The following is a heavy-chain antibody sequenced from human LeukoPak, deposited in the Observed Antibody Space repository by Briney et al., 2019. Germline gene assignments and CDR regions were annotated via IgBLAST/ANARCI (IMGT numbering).Heavy chain of an antibody. J-gene: IGHJ4*02. Sequence: GGSLRLSCAASGFTFSSYSMNWVRQAPGKGLEWVSSISSSSNYIYYADSVKGRFTISRDNAKNSLYLQMNSLRAEDTAVYYCARAAINYYDSSGYYRYYFDYWGQGTLVTVSS. V-gene: IGHV3-21*01. D-gene: IGHD3-22*01. CDR1: GFTFSSYS. CDR2: ISSSSNYI. CDR3: ARAAINYYDSSGYYRYYFDY.